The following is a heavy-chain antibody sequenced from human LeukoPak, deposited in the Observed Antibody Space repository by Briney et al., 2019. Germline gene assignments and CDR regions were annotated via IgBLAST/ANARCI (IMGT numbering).Heavy chain of an antibody. CDR3: AKDQVADAAYYYYGMDV. CDR2: ISGSGGST. V-gene: IGHV3-23*01. Sequence: GGSLRLSCAASGFTFSSYAMSWVRQAPGKGLEWVSAISGSGGSTYYADSVKGRFTISRDNSKNTLYLQMNSLRAEDTALYFCAKDQVADAAYYYYGMDVWGQGTTVTVSS. CDR1: GFTFSSYA. J-gene: IGHJ6*02. D-gene: IGHD6-13*01.